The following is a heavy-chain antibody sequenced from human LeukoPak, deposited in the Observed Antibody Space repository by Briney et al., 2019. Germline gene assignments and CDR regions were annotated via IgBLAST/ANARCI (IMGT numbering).Heavy chain of an antibody. CDR1: GFTFSGSA. J-gene: IGHJ4*02. D-gene: IGHD6-13*01. V-gene: IGHV3-73*01. CDR3: TRHQITAAADDY. CDR2: IRGKANSYAT. Sequence: PGGSLRLSCAASGFTFSGSAMHWVRQASGKGLEWVGRIRGKANSYATAYAASVKGRFTISRDDSKNTAYLQMNSLKTEDTAVNYCTRHQITAAADDYWGQGTLVTVSS.